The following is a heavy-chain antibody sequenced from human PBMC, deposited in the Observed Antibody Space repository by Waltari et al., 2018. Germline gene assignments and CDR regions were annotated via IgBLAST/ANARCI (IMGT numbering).Heavy chain of an antibody. CDR3: ARGQIGGYYLIDP. Sequence: EVQLVESGGGLVQPGGSRILPFATSGLTFSDYWMHRVRQAPGKGLVWVSRIYGDGSRTNYAESVKGRFTISRDNAKNTVYLQMSSLRAEDTAVYYCARGQIGGYYLIDPWGQGTLVTVSS. D-gene: IGHD3-3*01. CDR2: IYGDGSRT. V-gene: IGHV3-74*01. CDR1: GLTFSDYW. J-gene: IGHJ5*02.